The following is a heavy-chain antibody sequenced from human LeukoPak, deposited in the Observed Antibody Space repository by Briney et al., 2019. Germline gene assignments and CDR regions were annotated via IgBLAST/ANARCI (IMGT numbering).Heavy chain of an antibody. CDR1: GGSISSSSYY. V-gene: IGHV4-39*01. J-gene: IGHJ3*02. D-gene: IGHD2-15*01. Sequence: SETLSLTCTVSGGSISSSSYYWGWIRQPPGKGLEWIGSIYYSGSTYYNPSLKSRVTISVDTSKNQFSLKLSSVTAADTAVYYCARGHIVVVVAAIDAFDIWGQGTMVTVSS. CDR3: ARGHIVVVVAAIDAFDI. CDR2: IYYSGST.